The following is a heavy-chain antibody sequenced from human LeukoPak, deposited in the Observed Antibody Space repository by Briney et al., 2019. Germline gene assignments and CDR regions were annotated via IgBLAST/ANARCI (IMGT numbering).Heavy chain of an antibody. Sequence: PSETLSLTCTVSGGSISSYYWSWIRQPPGKGLEWIGYIYYSGSTNYNPSLKSRVTISVDTSKNQFSLKLSSVTAADTAVYYCARDRSGVMEGPGSLYYYYYYMDVWGKGTTVTVSS. CDR2: IYYSGST. CDR3: ARDRSGVMEGPGSLYYYYYYMDV. J-gene: IGHJ6*03. D-gene: IGHD1-26*01. V-gene: IGHV4-59*01. CDR1: GGSISSYY.